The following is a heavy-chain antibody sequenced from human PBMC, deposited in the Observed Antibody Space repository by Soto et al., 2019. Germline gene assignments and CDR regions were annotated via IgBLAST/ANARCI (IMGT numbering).Heavy chain of an antibody. J-gene: IGHJ4*02. CDR2: ISTNGDNT. D-gene: IGHD2-21*01. Sequence: EVQLVESGGGLVQPGGSLRLSCAASGFTFSNYAMHWVRQAPGKGLEYVSEISTNGDNTYYASSVKDRFTISRDDSKNTLYLQMGSLRAEDMAVYYCARGNLWGALQGLHYWGQGALVTVSS. CDR1: GFTFSNYA. V-gene: IGHV3-64*01. CDR3: ARGNLWGALQGLHY.